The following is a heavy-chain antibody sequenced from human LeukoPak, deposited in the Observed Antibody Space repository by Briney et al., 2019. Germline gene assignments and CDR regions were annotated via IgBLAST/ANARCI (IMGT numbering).Heavy chain of an antibody. CDR2: IHYSGST. CDR3: AAGYRSGWPGN. V-gene: IGHV4-59*01. J-gene: IGHJ4*02. Sequence: SETLSLTCTVSGGPISSYYWSWIRQPPGKGLEWIGYIHYSGSTNYNPSLKSRVTISVDKSKNQFSPKLSSVSAADTAVYCCAAGYRSGWPGNWGQGTLVTVSS. D-gene: IGHD6-19*01. CDR1: GGPISSYY.